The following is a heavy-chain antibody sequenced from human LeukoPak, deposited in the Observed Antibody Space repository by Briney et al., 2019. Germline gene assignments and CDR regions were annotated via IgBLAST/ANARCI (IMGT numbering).Heavy chain of an antibody. Sequence: GGSLRLSCAASGFTFSSYSMNWVRQAPGKGLEWVSSISSSSSYIYYADSVKGRFAISRDNAKNSLYLQMNSLRAEDTAVYYCARGSGSYSSDAFDIWGQGTMVTVSS. CDR2: ISSSSSYI. V-gene: IGHV3-21*01. D-gene: IGHD3-10*01. CDR1: GFTFSSYS. CDR3: ARGSGSYSSDAFDI. J-gene: IGHJ3*02.